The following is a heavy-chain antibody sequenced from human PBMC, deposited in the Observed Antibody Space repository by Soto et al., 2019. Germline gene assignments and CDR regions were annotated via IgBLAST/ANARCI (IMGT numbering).Heavy chain of an antibody. CDR2: ISDYNGNT. CDR1: GYTFSSYG. Sequence: QVQLVQSGAEVKRAGASVKVSCKASGYTFSSYGLSWVRQAPGQGLEWMGWISDYNGNTHYAQKFQGRVIMTTDTSPRIAYMELRSLSSGDTAVYFCAGEGYYSGSGTYSPPRYYGMDVWGQGTTVTVSS. CDR3: AGEGYYSGSGTYSPPRYYGMDV. J-gene: IGHJ6*02. D-gene: IGHD3-10*01. V-gene: IGHV1-18*01.